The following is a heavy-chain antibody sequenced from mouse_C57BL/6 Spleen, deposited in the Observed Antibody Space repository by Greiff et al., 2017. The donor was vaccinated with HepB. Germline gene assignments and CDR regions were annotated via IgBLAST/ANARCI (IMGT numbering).Heavy chain of an antibody. CDR2: IYPSDSET. V-gene: IGHV1-61*01. D-gene: IGHD1-1*01. J-gene: IGHJ4*01. Sequence: QVQLKQPGAELVRPGSSVKLSCKASGYTFTSYWMDWVKQRPGQGLEWIGNIYPSDSETHYNQKFKDKATLTVDKSSSTAYMQLSSLTSEDSAVYYCARSGPYYYGSSYYAMDYWGQGTSVTVSS. CDR3: ARSGPYYYGSSYYAMDY. CDR1: GYTFTSYW.